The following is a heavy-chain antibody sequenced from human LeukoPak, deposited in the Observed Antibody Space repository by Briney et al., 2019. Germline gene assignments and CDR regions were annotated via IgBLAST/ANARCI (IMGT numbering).Heavy chain of an antibody. Sequence: PSETLSLTCTVSGGSISSYYWSWIRQPPGKGLEWIGYIYYSGSTNYNPSLKSRVTISVDTSNNQFSLKLSSVTAADTAVYYCARTVAGTFDYWGQGTLVTVSS. CDR3: ARTVAGTFDY. J-gene: IGHJ4*02. CDR1: GGSISSYY. D-gene: IGHD6-19*01. V-gene: IGHV4-59*01. CDR2: IYYSGST.